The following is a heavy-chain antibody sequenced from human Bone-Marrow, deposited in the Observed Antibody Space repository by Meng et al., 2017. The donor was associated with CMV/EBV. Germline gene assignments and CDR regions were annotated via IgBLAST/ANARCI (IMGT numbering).Heavy chain of an antibody. D-gene: IGHD4-17*01. V-gene: IGHV3-21*01. J-gene: IGHJ6*02. Sequence: GESLKISCAASGFTFSSYSMNWVRQAPGKGLEWVSSISSSSSYIYYADSVKGRFTISRDNAKNSLYLQMNSLRAEDTAVYYCARAGTVYGDYDYYYYGMDVWGQGTTVTVSS. CDR2: ISSSSSYI. CDR3: ARAGTVYGDYDYYYYGMDV. CDR1: GFTFSSYS.